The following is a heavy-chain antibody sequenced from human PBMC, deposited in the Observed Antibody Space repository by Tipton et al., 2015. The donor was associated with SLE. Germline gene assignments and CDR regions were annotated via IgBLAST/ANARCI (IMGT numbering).Heavy chain of an antibody. Sequence: LSLTCAVYGGSFGDDYWSWIRQPPGKGLEWIGEINHSGGTNDNPSLKSRVTISVDTSKNQFSLKLSSVTAADTAVYYCAGVSRDAFEIWGQGTMVTVSS. CDR3: AGVSRDAFEI. CDR1: GGSFGDDY. V-gene: IGHV4-34*01. CDR2: INHSGGT. J-gene: IGHJ3*02. D-gene: IGHD5/OR15-5a*01.